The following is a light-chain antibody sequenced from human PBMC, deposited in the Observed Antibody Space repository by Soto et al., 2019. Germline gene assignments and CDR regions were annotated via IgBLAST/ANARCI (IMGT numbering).Light chain of an antibody. V-gene: IGKV3-20*01. Sequence: EIVLTQSPGTLSLSPGERATLSCRASQSVNSNYLAWYQQKPGQAPRLLIYGASSRATGIPDRFSGSASGTDFTLTISSLEPEDFALYYCQQYGRSPTWTFGQGTKVEIK. J-gene: IGKJ1*01. CDR1: QSVNSNY. CDR3: QQYGRSPTWT. CDR2: GAS.